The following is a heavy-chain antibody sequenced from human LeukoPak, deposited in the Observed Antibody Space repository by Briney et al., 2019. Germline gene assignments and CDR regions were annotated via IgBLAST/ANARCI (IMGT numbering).Heavy chain of an antibody. Sequence: ASVRVSCKASGGTFSSYAISWVRQAPGQGLEWMGGIIPIFGTANYAQKFQGRVTITTDESTSTAYMELSSLRSEDTAVYYCARRYCSSTSCYLDYWGQGTLVTVSS. V-gene: IGHV1-69*05. D-gene: IGHD2-2*01. CDR1: GGTFSSYA. J-gene: IGHJ4*02. CDR3: ARRYCSSTSCYLDY. CDR2: IIPIFGTA.